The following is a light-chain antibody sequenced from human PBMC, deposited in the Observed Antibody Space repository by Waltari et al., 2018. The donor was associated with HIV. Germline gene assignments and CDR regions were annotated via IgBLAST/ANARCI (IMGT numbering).Light chain of an antibody. CDR3: QQYSHWPLMYN. CDR1: QTISSN. V-gene: IGKV3-15*01. Sequence: EIVMTQSPATLSVSPGERATLSCRASQTISSNLAWYQLKPGQSPRLLIYAASTRATGIPARLSASGSGTEFTLTISSLQSEDFAVYYCQQYSHWPLMYNFGQGTKLEIK. J-gene: IGKJ2*01. CDR2: AAS.